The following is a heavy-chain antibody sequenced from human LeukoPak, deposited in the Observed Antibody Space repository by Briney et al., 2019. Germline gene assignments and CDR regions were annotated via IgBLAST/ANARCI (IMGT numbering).Heavy chain of an antibody. J-gene: IGHJ6*02. CDR1: GGTFSSYA. V-gene: IGHV1-69*04. D-gene: IGHD6-19*01. CDR3: AREDAQWLAYYGIDV. Sequence: SVKVSCKASGGTFSSYAISWVRQAPGQGLEWMGRIIPILGIANYAQKFQGRVTITADKSTSTAYMELSSLRSEDTAVYYCAREDAQWLAYYGIDVWGQGTTVTVSS. CDR2: IIPILGIA.